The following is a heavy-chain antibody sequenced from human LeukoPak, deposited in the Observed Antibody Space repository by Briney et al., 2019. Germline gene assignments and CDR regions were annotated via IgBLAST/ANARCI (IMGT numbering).Heavy chain of an antibody. CDR3: AKSGIEAAGSLVYFDY. CDR1: GFTFSSYG. D-gene: IGHD6-13*01. V-gene: IGHV3-30*18. J-gene: IGHJ4*02. CDR2: ISYDGSNK. Sequence: GGSLRLSCAASGFTFSSYGMHWVRQAPGKGLGCVAIISYDGSNKYYTDSVKGRFTISRDNSKNTLYLQMNSLRAEDTAVYYCAKSGIEAAGSLVYFDYWGQGTLVTASS.